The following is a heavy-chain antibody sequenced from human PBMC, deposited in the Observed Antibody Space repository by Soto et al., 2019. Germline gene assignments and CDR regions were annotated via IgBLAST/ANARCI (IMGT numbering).Heavy chain of an antibody. CDR1: GFTLSCCA. CDR2: ISRSADTT. CDR3: AKGGDRNIDYPRDP. J-gene: IGHJ5*02. D-gene: IGHD4-17*01. V-gene: IGHV3-23*01. Sequence: EVQLLESGGDLVQPGGSLRLSCAASGFTLSCCAMSWVRQAPGQGLEWVSAISRSADTTYYADSVKGRFTVSRDNSKNMLYLQMNSLRAEDTAVYYCAKGGDRNIDYPRDPWGQGTLVTVSS.